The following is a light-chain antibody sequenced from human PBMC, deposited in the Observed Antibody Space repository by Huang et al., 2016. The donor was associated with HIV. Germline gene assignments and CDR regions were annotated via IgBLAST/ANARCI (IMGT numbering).Light chain of an antibody. Sequence: EIVLTQSPGTLSLSPGERATLSCRASQSVRSSSLAWYQQKPCQSPRLLIFGASNRATAIPERFSGSGSATDFTLTISRLEPEDFAVYYCQQYGSSPLTFGGGTKVEIK. CDR1: QSVRSSS. CDR3: QQYGSSPLT. J-gene: IGKJ4*01. V-gene: IGKV3-20*01. CDR2: GAS.